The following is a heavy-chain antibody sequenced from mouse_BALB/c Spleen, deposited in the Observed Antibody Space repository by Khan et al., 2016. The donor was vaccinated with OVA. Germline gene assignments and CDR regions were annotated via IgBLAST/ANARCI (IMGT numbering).Heavy chain of an antibody. V-gene: IGHV3-2*02. D-gene: IGHD2-4*01. J-gene: IGHJ3*01. CDR1: GYSITSEYA. CDR3: ARKDYYDYDPFPY. CDR2: IAYSGNS. Sequence: VQLKQSGPGLVKPSLSLSLTCTVTGYSITSEYAWNWIRQFPGNKLEWMGYIAYSGNSRFNPSPKIRTSITRNPFKNQFFLQLNSVTAEDTATYYCARKDYYDYDPFPYWGQGTLVTVSA.